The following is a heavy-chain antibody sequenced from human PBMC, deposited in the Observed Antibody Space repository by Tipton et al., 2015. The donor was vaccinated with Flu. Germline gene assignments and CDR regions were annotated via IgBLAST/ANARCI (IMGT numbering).Heavy chain of an antibody. J-gene: IGHJ4*02. CDR3: ARGSGSGTFVICDY. D-gene: IGHD3-10*01. CDR2: IYSSGIT. Sequence: TLSLTCTVSGGSLSSFYWTWIRQPAGKGLEWIGRIYSSGITKYNPSLKSRVTMSVDTSKNQFSLSLSSVTAADTAVYYCARGSGSGTFVICDYWGQGTLVAVSS. V-gene: IGHV4-4*07. CDR1: GGSLSSFY.